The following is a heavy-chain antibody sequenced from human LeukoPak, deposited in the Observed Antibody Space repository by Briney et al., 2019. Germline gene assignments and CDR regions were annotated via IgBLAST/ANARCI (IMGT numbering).Heavy chain of an antibody. J-gene: IGHJ4*02. CDR2: IYHTGST. D-gene: IGHD2-21*02. CDR3: ARDRGDPAGGNY. Sequence: SETLSLTCAVSGGSISNNYWWSWVRQPPGKGLEWVGEIYHTGSTKYNPSLKSRVTISVDKSKNQFSLKLSSVTAADTAVYYCARDRGDPAGGNYWGQGTLVTVSS. V-gene: IGHV4-4*02. CDR1: GGSISNNYW.